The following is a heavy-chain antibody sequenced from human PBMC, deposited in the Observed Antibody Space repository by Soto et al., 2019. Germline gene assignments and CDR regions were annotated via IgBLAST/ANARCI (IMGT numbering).Heavy chain of an antibody. V-gene: IGHV4-59*01. J-gene: IGHJ6*02. CDR2: IYYSGST. CDR3: ARVQTEAAAGTIHYYGMDV. D-gene: IGHD6-13*01. CDR1: GGSISSYY. Sequence: QVQLQESGPGLVKPSETLSLTCTVSGGSISSYYWSWIRQPPGKGLEWIGYIYYSGSTNYNPSLKSRVTISVDRSKNQFSLKLSSVTAADTAVYYCARVQTEAAAGTIHYYGMDVWGQGTTVTVSS.